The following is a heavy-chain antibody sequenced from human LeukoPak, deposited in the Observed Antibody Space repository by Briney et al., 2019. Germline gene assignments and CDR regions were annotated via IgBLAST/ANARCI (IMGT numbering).Heavy chain of an antibody. Sequence: SETLSLTCTVSGGSISSYYWSWIRQPPGKGLEWIGYIYYSGSTNYNPSLKSRVTISPDTSKNQFSLKLSSVTAADTAVYYCAREHCSGNSRSPTGAFDIWGQGTMVTVSS. CDR1: GGSISSYY. D-gene: IGHD2-2*01. J-gene: IGHJ3*02. CDR2: IYYSGST. CDR3: AREHCSGNSRSPTGAFDI. V-gene: IGHV4-59*01.